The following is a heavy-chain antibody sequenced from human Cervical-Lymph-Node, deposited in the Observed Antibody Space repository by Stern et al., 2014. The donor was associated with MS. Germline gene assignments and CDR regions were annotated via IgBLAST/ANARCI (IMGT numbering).Heavy chain of an antibody. Sequence: VQLVESGAEVRKPGSSVKVSCRASGVTINTYAVSWVRQAPGQGLEWMGAIVPVFDKSKNAQRFQKRVTITADESTSTVYMELSGLTSEDTAVYYCERERGNTYGFDYWGQGTLVTVSS. D-gene: IGHD4-23*01. CDR2: IVPVFDKS. V-gene: IGHV1-69*01. CDR3: ERERGNTYGFDY. CDR1: GVTINTYA. J-gene: IGHJ4*02.